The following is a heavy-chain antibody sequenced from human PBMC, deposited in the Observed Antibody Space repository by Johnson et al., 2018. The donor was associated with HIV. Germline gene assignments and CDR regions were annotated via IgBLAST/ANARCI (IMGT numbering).Heavy chain of an antibody. J-gene: IGHJ3*01. D-gene: IGHD1-26*01. CDR1: GFIFSSYA. CDR3: ARDLIVGASGSDAFDV. V-gene: IGHV3-20*04. CDR2: INWNGGNT. Sequence: VQLVESGGGVVQPGRSLRLSCAASGFIFSSYAMHWVRQAPGKGLEWVSYINWNGGNTGYADSVKGRFTISRDNAKNSLYLQMNSLRAEDTALYYCARDLIVGASGSDAFDVWGQGTAVTVSS.